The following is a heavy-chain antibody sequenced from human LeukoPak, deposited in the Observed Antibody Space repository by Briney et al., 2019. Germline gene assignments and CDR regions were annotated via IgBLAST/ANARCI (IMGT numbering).Heavy chain of an antibody. CDR2: IYHSGTT. V-gene: IGHV4-38-2*02. CDR3: ARDRIVRCNYDY. Sequence: SETLSLTCTASGYSIRSGYYWGWIRQPPGKGLEWIGSIYHSGTTYYKSSLKSRVTISVDTSKNQFSLKLRSVTAADTAMYYCARDRIVRCNYDYWGQGTLVTVSS. D-gene: IGHD2-15*01. CDR1: GYSIRSGYY. J-gene: IGHJ4*02.